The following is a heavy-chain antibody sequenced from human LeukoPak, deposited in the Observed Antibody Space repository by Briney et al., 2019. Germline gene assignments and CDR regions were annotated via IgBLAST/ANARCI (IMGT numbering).Heavy chain of an antibody. CDR1: GYTFTNYG. CDR2: ISAYNGNT. J-gene: IGHJ4*02. V-gene: IGHV1-18*01. CDR3: ARDVDKNSWFYFDY. D-gene: IGHD6-13*01. Sequence: ASVKVSCKASGYTFTNYGITWVRQAPGQGLEWMGWISAYNGNTNYAQRLQGRVTMTTDTSTSTAYMELRSLTSDDTAVYYCARDVDKNSWFYFDYWGQGTLVTVSS.